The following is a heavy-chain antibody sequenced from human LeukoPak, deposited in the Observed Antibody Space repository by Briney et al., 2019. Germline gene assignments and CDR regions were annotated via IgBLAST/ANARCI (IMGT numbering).Heavy chain of an antibody. D-gene: IGHD4-23*01. J-gene: IGHJ4*02. V-gene: IGHV3-66*01. Sequence: GGSLRLSCAASGFTVSDNLMSWVRQAPGKGLEWVSVIFSGGNTYYADSVTDRFIISRDNSKNTLYLQMNSLRAEDTAVYYCARDYSDYGGNRFDYWGQGTLVTVSS. CDR2: IFSGGNT. CDR3: ARDYSDYGGNRFDY. CDR1: GFTVSDNL.